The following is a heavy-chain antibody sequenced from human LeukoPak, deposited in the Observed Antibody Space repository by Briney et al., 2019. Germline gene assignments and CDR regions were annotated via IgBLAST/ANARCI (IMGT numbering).Heavy chain of an antibody. Sequence: GGSLRLSCAASGFTFSSYAMHWVRQAPGKGLEWVAVISYDGSNKYYADSVKGRFTISRDNSKNTLYLQMNSLRAEDTAVYYCARDSAASNRATTFDYWGQGTLVTVSS. CDR2: ISYDGSNK. J-gene: IGHJ4*02. CDR3: ARDSAASNRATTFDY. V-gene: IGHV3-30-3*01. CDR1: GFTFSSYA. D-gene: IGHD1-14*01.